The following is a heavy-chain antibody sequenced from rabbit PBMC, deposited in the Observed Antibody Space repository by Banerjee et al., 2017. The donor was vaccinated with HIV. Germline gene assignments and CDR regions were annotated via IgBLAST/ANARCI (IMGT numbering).Heavy chain of an antibody. D-gene: IGHD7-1*01. CDR1: GFSFSSSYY. Sequence: QEQLVESGGDLVKPEGSLTLTCTASGFSFSSSYYMCWVRQAPGKGLEWIACIYAGSSGAPYYASWAKGRFTISKTSSTTVTLQMTSLTAADTATYFCARESAGYAGYGDEIGHYFNLWGQGTLVTV. CDR3: ARESAGYAGYGDEIGHYFNL. J-gene: IGHJ4*01. CDR2: IYAGSSGAP. V-gene: IGHV1S45*01.